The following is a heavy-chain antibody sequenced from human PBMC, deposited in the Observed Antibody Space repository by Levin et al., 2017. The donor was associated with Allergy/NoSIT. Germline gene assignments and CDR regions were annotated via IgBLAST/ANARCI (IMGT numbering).Heavy chain of an antibody. D-gene: IGHD5-24*01. Sequence: GGSLRLSCAASGFTFSNAWMSWVRQAPGKGLEWVGRIKSKTDGGTTDYAAPVKGRFTISRDDSKNTLYLQMNSLKTEDTAVYYCTTAEMATITEDYYYDYGMDVWGQGTTVTVSS. CDR1: GFTFSNAW. CDR3: TTAEMATITEDYYYDYGMDV. CDR2: IKSKTDGGTT. J-gene: IGHJ6*02. V-gene: IGHV3-15*01.